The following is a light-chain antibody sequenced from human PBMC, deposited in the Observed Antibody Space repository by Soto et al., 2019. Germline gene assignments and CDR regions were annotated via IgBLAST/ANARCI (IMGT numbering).Light chain of an antibody. Sequence: QSALTQPRSVSGSPGHSVTISCTGTSSDVGGYNYVSWYQQYPGKAPKVMIYDVNKRPSGVPDRFSGAKSGNTASLTISGLQAEDEADYYCCSYAGSNPIPFGGGTKLTVL. CDR1: SSDVGGYNY. CDR2: DVN. CDR3: CSYAGSNPIP. J-gene: IGLJ2*01. V-gene: IGLV2-11*02.